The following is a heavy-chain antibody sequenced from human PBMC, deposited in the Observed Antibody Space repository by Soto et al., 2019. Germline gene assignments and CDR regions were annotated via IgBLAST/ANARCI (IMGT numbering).Heavy chain of an antibody. V-gene: IGHV1-8*01. CDR3: ARRKERSGPHYFDH. Sequence: QVQLVQSGAEVKKPGASVRVSCKTSGYTFSTCDIHWVRQAPGQGLEWMGWMNPNTGKAGFAQKFQGRVTMTRDTSLGTAYMDLSGLTSEDTAVYYCARRKERSGPHYFDHWVQGSLVTVSS. J-gene: IGHJ4*02. D-gene: IGHD6-25*01. CDR2: MNPNTGKA. CDR1: GYTFSTCD.